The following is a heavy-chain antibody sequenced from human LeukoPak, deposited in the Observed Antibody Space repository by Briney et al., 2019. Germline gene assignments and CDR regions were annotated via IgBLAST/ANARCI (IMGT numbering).Heavy chain of an antibody. J-gene: IGHJ4*02. Sequence: SETLSLTCTVSAYSISSGYYWGWIRQPPGKGLEWIGSIYYSGSTYYNPSLKSRVTISVDTSKNQFSLKLSSVTAADTAVYYCARGRYFDYWGQGTLVTVSS. CDR1: AYSISSGYY. V-gene: IGHV4-38-2*02. CDR3: ARGRYFDY. CDR2: IYYSGST.